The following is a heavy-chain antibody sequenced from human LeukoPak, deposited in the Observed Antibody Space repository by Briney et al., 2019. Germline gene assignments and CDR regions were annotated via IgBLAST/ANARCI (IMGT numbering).Heavy chain of an antibody. D-gene: IGHD6-13*01. Sequence: PGGSLRLSCAASGFTFDDYAMHWVRQAPGKGLEWVSLISGDGAGTYYADSVKGRFTISRDNSKNSLYLQMNSLRAEDTALYYCARGRIKKGVYDYWGQGTLVTVSS. V-gene: IGHV3-43*02. CDR1: GFTFDDYA. CDR3: ARGRIKKGVYDY. J-gene: IGHJ4*02. CDR2: ISGDGAGT.